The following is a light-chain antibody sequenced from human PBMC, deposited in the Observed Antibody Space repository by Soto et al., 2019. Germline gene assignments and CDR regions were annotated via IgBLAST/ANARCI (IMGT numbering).Light chain of an antibody. Sequence: DIVMTQSPDSLAVSLGERATINCKSSQSVLYSSNNKNYLAWYQQKPGQPPKLLIYWASTRESGVPGRFSGSGSGTDFTLTISSLQAEDVAVYYCQQYYSNPFTFGGGTKVEIK. V-gene: IGKV4-1*01. CDR1: QSVLYSSNNKNY. CDR3: QQYYSNPFT. J-gene: IGKJ4*01. CDR2: WAS.